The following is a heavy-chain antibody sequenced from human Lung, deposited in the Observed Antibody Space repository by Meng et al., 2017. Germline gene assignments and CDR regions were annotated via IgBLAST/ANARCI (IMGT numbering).Heavy chain of an antibody. CDR2: INHSGST. J-gene: IGHJ4*02. CDR3: ARGPTTMAHDFDY. Sequence: QVQLLQWGAGLLKPSETLSLPCVVSGGSLSDYYWSWIRQPPGKGLEWIGEINHSGSTNYNPSLESRATISVDTSQNNLSLKLSSVTAADSAVYYCARGPTTMAHDFDYWGQGTLVTVSS. CDR1: GGSLSDYY. V-gene: IGHV4-34*01. D-gene: IGHD4-11*01.